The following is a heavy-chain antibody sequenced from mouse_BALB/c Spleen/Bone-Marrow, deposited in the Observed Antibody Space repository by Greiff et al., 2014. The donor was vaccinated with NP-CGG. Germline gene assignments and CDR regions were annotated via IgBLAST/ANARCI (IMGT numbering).Heavy chain of an antibody. CDR1: GYAFTNYF. CDR2: INSGSGGT. V-gene: IGHV1-54*01. J-gene: IGHJ4*01. CDR3: ARAITDAMDY. Sequence: QVQLQQPGAELGRPGTSVKGSCKGSGYAFTNYFIEWGKQRPGQGLGWIGVINSGSGGTKYNEKFKGKATLTADKSSSTAYMQLSSLTSDDSAVYFCARAITDAMDYWGRGTSVTVSS. D-gene: IGHD2-4*01.